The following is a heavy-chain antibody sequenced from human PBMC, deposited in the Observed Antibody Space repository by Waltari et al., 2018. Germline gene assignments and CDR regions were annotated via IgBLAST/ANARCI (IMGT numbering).Heavy chain of an antibody. J-gene: IGHJ4*02. CDR3: ARDLGSDYGNRDY. CDR1: GYTFTGSY. D-gene: IGHD4-17*01. V-gene: IGHV1-2*06. Sequence: QVHLVQSGADVKKPGASVKVSCTASGYTFTGSYKQWVRRAPGQGLEWMGRINPNSGDTNYAQKFQGRVTLTRDTSINTAYMELSSLKSDDTAVYYCARDLGSDYGNRDYWGQGTLVTVPS. CDR2: INPNSGDT.